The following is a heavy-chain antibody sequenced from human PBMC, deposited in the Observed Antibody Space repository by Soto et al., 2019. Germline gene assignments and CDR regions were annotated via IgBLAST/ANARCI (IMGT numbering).Heavy chain of an antibody. J-gene: IGHJ4*02. V-gene: IGHV3-23*01. CDR2: ISGSGGSR. CDR1: GFTLRNYA. CDR3: AKDPPTKYIISSRPGSYFDY. Sequence: GGSLRLSCAASGFTLRNYAMSWVRQTPGKGLEWVSAISGSGGSRYYADSVKGRFTISRDNSKNTLYLQMNSLRAEDTAVYYCAKDPPTKYIISSRPGSYFDYWGQGTLVTVSS. D-gene: IGHD6-6*01.